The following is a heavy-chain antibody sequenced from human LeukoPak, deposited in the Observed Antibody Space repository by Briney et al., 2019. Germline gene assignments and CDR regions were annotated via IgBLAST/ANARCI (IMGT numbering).Heavy chain of an antibody. CDR2: ISGSGGST. J-gene: IGHJ5*02. CDR3: AKDGRQYTIFGPIPQA. D-gene: IGHD3-3*01. V-gene: IGHV3-23*01. Sequence: PGGSLRLSCAASGFTFSIYAMSWVRQAPGKGLEWVSAISGSGGSTYYADSVKGRFTISRDNSKNTLYLQMSSLRAEDTAVDYCAKDGRQYTIFGPIPQAWGQGTLVTVSS. CDR1: GFTFSIYA.